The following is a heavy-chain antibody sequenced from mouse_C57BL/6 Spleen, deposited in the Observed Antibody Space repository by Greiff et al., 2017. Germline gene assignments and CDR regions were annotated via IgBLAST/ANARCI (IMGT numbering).Heavy chain of an antibody. CDR1: GYAFSSYW. CDR3: ARKGNGAMDY. V-gene: IGHV1-80*01. D-gene: IGHD3-3*01. J-gene: IGHJ4*01. Sequence: VQLQQSGAELVKPGASVKISCKASGYAFSSYWMNWVKQRPGTGLEWIGQLYPGDGDTNYNGKFKGKATLTADKSSSTAYMQLSSLTSEDSAVYFCARKGNGAMDYWGQGTSVTVSS. CDR2: LYPGDGDT.